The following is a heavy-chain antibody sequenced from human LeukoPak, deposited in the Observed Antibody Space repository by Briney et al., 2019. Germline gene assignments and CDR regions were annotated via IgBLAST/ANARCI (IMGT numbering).Heavy chain of an antibody. D-gene: IGHD6-19*01. CDR2: ISYDGSNK. CDR3: AKEGRIAVAHGFDY. CDR1: GFTFSSYG. Sequence: GGSLRLSCAASGFTFSSYGMRWVRQAPGKGLEWVAVISYDGSNKYYADSVKGRFTISRDNSKNTLYLQMNSLRAEDTAVYYCAKEGRIAVAHGFDYWGQGTLVTVSS. V-gene: IGHV3-30*18. J-gene: IGHJ4*02.